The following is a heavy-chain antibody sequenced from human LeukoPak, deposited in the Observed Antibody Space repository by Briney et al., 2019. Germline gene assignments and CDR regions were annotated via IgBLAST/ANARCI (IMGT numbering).Heavy chain of an antibody. CDR2: IYYSVNT. CDR3: AKRGNWGFFDY. CDR1: GGSISSYY. Sequence: SETLSLTCTVSGGSISSYYWSWIRQPPGEGLEWIGYIYYSVNTKYNPSLKSRVTISVDSSKNQFSLKLSSVTAADTAVYYCAKRGNWGFFDYWGQGTLVTVSS. D-gene: IGHD7-27*01. V-gene: IGHV4-59*08. J-gene: IGHJ4*02.